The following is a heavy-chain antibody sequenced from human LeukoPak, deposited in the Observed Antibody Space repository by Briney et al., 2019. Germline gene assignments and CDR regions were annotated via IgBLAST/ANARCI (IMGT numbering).Heavy chain of an antibody. Sequence: GGSLRLSCAPSGFTFSSFDMTWVRQAPGKGLEWVSTISVSATNTYYADSVKGRFTISRDNSKNTLYLQMNSLRADDTAVYYCATITSMRVVLISWGQGTLVTVSS. D-gene: IGHD3-22*01. J-gene: IGHJ1*01. CDR1: GFTFSSFD. CDR3: ATITSMRVVLIS. V-gene: IGHV3-23*01. CDR2: ISVSATNT.